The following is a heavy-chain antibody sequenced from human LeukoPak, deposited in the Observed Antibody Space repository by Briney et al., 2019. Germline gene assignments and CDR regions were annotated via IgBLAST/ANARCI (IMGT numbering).Heavy chain of an antibody. V-gene: IGHV3-23*01. J-gene: IGHJ4*02. CDR2: ISGSGDNT. Sequence: GGSLRLSCAASDLTFSNYAMNWVRQAPGKGLEWISSISGSGDNTYYADSVKGRFTISRDNSKNTLYLQMNSLRADDTAVFYCAKGKGMAATDYFDYWGQGTLVTVSS. CDR1: DLTFSNYA. D-gene: IGHD6-25*01. CDR3: AKGKGMAATDYFDY.